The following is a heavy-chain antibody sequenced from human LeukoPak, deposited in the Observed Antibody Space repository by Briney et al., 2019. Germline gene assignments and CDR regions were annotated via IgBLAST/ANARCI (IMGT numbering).Heavy chain of an antibody. CDR2: ISNRGHNT. CDR3: AKGGVVVVADDWFDP. D-gene: IGHD2-15*01. V-gene: IGHV3-23*01. J-gene: IGHJ5*02. CDR1: GFTFSTYW. Sequence: GGSLRLSCAASGFTFSTYWMHWVRQAPGKGLEWVSSISNRGHNTYYADSVKGRFTISRDNSKNTLYVQMNSLRAEDTAVYYCAKGGVVVVADDWFDPWGQGALVTVSS.